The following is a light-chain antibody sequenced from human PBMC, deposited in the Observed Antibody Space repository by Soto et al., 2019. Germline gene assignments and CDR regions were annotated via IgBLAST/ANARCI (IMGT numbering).Light chain of an antibody. V-gene: IGLV2-18*02. CDR3: NSYTTLSNRV. J-gene: IGLJ1*01. CDR1: STDFVSYNR. CDR2: EVS. Sequence: VLTQPPSVSGSPGQSVTISCTGTSTDFVSYNRVSWYQQPPGTAPKLMIYEVSKRPSGVPDRFSGSKSGNTASLTISGLQAEDEANYYCNSYTTLSNRVFGTGTKVTVL.